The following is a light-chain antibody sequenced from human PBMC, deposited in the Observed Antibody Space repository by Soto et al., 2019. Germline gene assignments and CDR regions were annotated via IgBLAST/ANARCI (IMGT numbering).Light chain of an antibody. Sequence: EIVLTQSPATLSLSPGERATLSCRASQGVTSYLAWYQQKPGQAPRLLIFDASNRAIGIPARFSGSGPGPDFTLTISNLEPEDFAVYYCQQRSDRHPITFGGGTKVEIK. CDR3: QQRSDRHPIT. CDR2: DAS. CDR1: QGVTSY. V-gene: IGKV3D-11*01. J-gene: IGKJ4*01.